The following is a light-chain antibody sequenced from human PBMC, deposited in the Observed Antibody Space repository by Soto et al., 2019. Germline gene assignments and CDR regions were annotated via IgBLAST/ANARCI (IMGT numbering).Light chain of an antibody. CDR1: SSNIGTNT. Sequence: QAVLTQPPSASGTPGQRVTISCSGSSSNIGTNTVNWYQQFPGTAPELLIYSNDQRPSGVPDRFSGSKFGTSASLAIGGLQSDDEADYYCAAWDGSLNGYVFGTGTKLTVL. CDR3: AAWDGSLNGYV. V-gene: IGLV1-44*01. CDR2: SND. J-gene: IGLJ1*01.